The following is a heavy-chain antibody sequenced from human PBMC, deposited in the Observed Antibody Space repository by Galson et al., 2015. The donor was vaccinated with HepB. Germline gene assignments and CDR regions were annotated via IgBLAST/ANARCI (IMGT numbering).Heavy chain of an antibody. V-gene: IGHV3-7*01. CDR1: GFTFSSYW. CDR2: IKQDGSEK. D-gene: IGHD3-3*01. CDR3: ARENYDFWSGTEDDYYGGGADY. Sequence: SLRLSCAASGFTFSSYWMSWVRQAPGKGLEWVANIKQDGSEKYYVDSVKGRFTISRDNAKNSLYLQMNSLRAEDTAVYYCARENYDFWSGTEDDYYGGGADYWGQGTLVTVSS. J-gene: IGHJ4*02.